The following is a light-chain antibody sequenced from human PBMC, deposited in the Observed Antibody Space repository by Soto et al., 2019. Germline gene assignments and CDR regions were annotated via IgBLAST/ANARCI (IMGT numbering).Light chain of an antibody. Sequence: QSALTQPPSASGSPGQSVTISCTGTSSDVGGYKHVSWYQQHPGKAPPLMIYDVSQRPSGVPDRFSGSKSGNTASLTVSGLQAEDEADHNCSSYAGSSNPVVFGGGTKVTVL. J-gene: IGLJ2*01. CDR3: SSYAGSSNPVV. V-gene: IGLV2-8*01. CDR2: DVS. CDR1: SSDVGGYKH.